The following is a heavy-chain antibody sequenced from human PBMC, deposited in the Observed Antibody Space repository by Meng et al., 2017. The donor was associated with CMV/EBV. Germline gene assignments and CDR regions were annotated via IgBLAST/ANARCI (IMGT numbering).Heavy chain of an antibody. CDR1: GYTFTRYG. Sequence: QVQRGQPGTEVKKPGTSVKVSCKASGYTFTRYGTSSVRQAPGQRLEWMGWISAYKGNTNYAQKLQDRVTMTTDTSTSTAYMELRTLRSDDTAVYYCARAWVGEEYYFDHWGQGTLVTVSS. J-gene: IGHJ4*02. CDR2: ISAYKGNT. CDR3: ARAWVGEEYYFDH. D-gene: IGHD3-10*01. V-gene: IGHV1-18*01.